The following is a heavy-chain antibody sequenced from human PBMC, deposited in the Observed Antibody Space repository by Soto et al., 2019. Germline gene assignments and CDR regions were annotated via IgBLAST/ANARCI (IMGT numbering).Heavy chain of an antibody. D-gene: IGHD3-9*01. J-gene: IGHJ6*03. CDR2: INHSGST. CDR3: ARGVLTSIYYYYYYMDV. CDR1: GGSFSGYY. V-gene: IGHV4-34*01. Sequence: SETLSLTCAVYGGSFSGYYCSWIRQPPGKGLEWIGDINHSGSTNYNPSLKSRVTISVDTSKNQFSLKLSSVTAADTAVYYCARGVLTSIYYYYYYMDVWGKGTTVTVS.